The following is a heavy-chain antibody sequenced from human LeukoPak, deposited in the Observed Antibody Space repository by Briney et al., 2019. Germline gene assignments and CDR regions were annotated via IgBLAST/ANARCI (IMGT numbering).Heavy chain of an antibody. D-gene: IGHD3-3*01. CDR2: MNPNSGNT. CDR3: ARGTFDYDSWSGYPRREGYYMDV. Sequence: ASVKVSCKASGYTFTSYDINWVRQATGQGPEWMGWMNPNSGNTGYAQKFQGRVTITRNTSISTAYMELSSLRSEDTAVYYCARGTFDYDSWSGYPRREGYYMDVWGKGTTVTVSS. V-gene: IGHV1-8*03. J-gene: IGHJ6*03. CDR1: GYTFTSYD.